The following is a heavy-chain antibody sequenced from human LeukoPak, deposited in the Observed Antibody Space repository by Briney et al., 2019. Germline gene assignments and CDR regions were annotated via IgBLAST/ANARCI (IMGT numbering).Heavy chain of an antibody. J-gene: IGHJ5*02. D-gene: IGHD3-10*01. V-gene: IGHV1-2*02. CDR3: AKNFFGSGSYVLVFDP. CDR2: INPNSGGT. Sequence: ASLKVSGKASGYTFTCYYMHWVRQAPGQGVEWLGWINPNSGGTNYAQKFQERVTMTRATSISTASMELSSLTSDDSAVHYCAKNFFGSGSYVLVFDPWGQGPLVTVSS. CDR1: GYTFTCYY.